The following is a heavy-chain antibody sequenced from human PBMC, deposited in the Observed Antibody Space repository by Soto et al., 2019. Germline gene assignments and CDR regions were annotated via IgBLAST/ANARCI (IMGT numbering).Heavy chain of an antibody. CDR2: IYSGGST. V-gene: IGHV3-66*01. D-gene: IGHD2-8*01. CDR1: GFTVSSNY. Sequence: EVQLVESGGGLVQPGGSLRLSCAASGFTVSSNYMSWVRQAPGKGLEWVSVIYSGGSTYYADSVKGRFTISRDNSKNTLYLQMYSLRADDTAVYYCARDGYCTNGVCYPGFDYWGQGTLVTVSS. CDR3: ARDGYCTNGVCYPGFDY. J-gene: IGHJ4*02.